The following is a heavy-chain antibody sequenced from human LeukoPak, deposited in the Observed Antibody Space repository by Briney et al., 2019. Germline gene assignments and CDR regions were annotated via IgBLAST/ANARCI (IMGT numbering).Heavy chain of an antibody. D-gene: IGHD4-23*01. CDR2: IDKTGNPM. V-gene: IGHV3-11*04. CDR3: ASAIGGGNSVYFDH. J-gene: IGHJ4*02. Sequence: GGSLRLSXAASGFTFSDYYMSWIRQAPGEGLEWLSFIDKTGNPMNYADSVKGRFTISRDNAKNSLFLQLNNLRAEDTAVYYCASAIGGGNSVYFDHWGQGTLVTVSS. CDR1: GFTFSDYY.